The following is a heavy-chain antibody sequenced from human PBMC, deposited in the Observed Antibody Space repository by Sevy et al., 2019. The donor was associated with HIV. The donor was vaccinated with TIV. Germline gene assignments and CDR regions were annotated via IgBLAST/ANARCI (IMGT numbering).Heavy chain of an antibody. J-gene: IGHJ4*02. Sequence: GGSLRLSCAASGFIFSNAWMSWVRQAPGKGLEWVGRIKSKTDGGTTDYAAPVKGRFTISRDDSKNTLYLQMSSLKTEDTAVYYCTTGRYYYDSSGYYWGQGTLVTVSS. V-gene: IGHV3-15*01. CDR3: TTGRYYYDSSGYY. CDR2: IKSKTDGGTT. D-gene: IGHD3-22*01. CDR1: GFIFSNAW.